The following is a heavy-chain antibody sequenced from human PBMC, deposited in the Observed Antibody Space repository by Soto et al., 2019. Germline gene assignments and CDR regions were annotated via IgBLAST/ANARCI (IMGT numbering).Heavy chain of an antibody. CDR2: INHSGST. Sequence: SATLSFTCAVYGGSFSGYYWSWIRQPPGKGLEWIGEINHSGSTNYNPSLKSRVTISVDTSKNQFSLKLSSVTAADTAVYYCARGYRTIFGVVKAGYYYGMDVWGQGTTVTVSS. V-gene: IGHV4-34*01. J-gene: IGHJ6*02. CDR3: ARGYRTIFGVVKAGYYYGMDV. CDR1: GGSFSGYY. D-gene: IGHD3-3*01.